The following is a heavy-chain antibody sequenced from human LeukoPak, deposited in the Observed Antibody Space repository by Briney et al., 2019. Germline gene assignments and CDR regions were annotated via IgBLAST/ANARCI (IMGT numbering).Heavy chain of an antibody. CDR1: GGSISSYY. CDR2: IYYSGST. CDR3: VFSTTSAFDI. Sequence: SETLSLTCTVSGGSISSYYWSWIRQPPGKGLEWIGYIYYSGSTNYNPSLKSRVTISVDTSKNQFSLKLSSVTAADTAVYYCVFSTTSAFDIWGQGTMVTVSS. D-gene: IGHD3/OR15-3a*01. J-gene: IGHJ3*02. V-gene: IGHV4-59*01.